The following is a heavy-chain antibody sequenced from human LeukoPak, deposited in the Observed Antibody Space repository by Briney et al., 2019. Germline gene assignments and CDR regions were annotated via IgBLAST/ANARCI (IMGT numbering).Heavy chain of an antibody. V-gene: IGHV5-51*01. J-gene: IGHJ6*02. CDR2: IYPGDSDA. CDR3: ARHSGSGWYVSAIYDYYYGMDV. CDR1: GYSFTNYW. D-gene: IGHD6-19*01. Sequence: KPGESLKISCKASGYSFTNYWVAWVRQMPGRGLDWMGIIYPGDSDARYNPSFRGQVTISVDKSINTAYLQWSSLKASDTARYYCARHSGSGWYVSAIYDYYYGMDVWGQGTTVTVSS.